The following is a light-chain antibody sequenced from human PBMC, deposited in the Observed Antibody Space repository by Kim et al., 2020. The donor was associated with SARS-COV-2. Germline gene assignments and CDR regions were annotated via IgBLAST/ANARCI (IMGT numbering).Light chain of an antibody. CDR3: LLSYSDSRV. Sequence: PAGTVTRTCDSSSGPVTSGHFPCWFQQKPGQAPRTLIYDTGNRHSWTPARFSGSLLGGKAALTLSATQPEDEADYYCLLSYSDSRVFGGGTQLTVL. J-gene: IGLJ2*01. V-gene: IGLV7-46*01. CDR2: DTG. CDR1: SGPVTSGHF.